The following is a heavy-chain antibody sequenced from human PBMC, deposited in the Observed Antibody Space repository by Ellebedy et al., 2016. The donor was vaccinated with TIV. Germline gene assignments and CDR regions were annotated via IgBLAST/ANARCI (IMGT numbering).Heavy chain of an antibody. CDR2: LDARVGST. D-gene: IGHD4-17*01. CDR1: GYPFTKYY. J-gene: IGHJ4*02. CDR3: ASVTSAGADF. V-gene: IGHV1-46*01. Sequence: ASVKVSCKASGYPFTKYYFHWIRQAPGQGLEWMGVLDARVGSTTYAETLQGRITMTRDTSTRTVYMELSSLKSDDTAVYYCASVTSAGADFWGQGTLVTVSS.